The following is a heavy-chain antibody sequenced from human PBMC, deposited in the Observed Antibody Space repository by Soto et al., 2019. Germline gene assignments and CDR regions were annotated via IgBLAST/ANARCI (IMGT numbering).Heavy chain of an antibody. CDR1: GAALSSGGYF. Sequence: LETQSLSYTVSGAALSSGGYFYTWVRQPPGKGLEWLGYIYYSGGTNYNPSLKSRVTISLDKSKSQFSLRLISVTAADTAVYYCTREQSDDNYFDPWGQGTLVTVSS. CDR3: TREQSDDNYFDP. CDR2: IYYSGGT. D-gene: IGHD6-19*01. J-gene: IGHJ5*02. V-gene: IGHV4-61*08.